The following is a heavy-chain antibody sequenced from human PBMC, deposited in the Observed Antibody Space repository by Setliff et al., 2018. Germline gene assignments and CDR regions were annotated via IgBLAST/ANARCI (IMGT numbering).Heavy chain of an antibody. V-gene: IGHV4-30-4*08. CDR2: IYYSGST. Sequence: SETLSLTCTVSGGSISSGDYYWSWIRQPPGKGLEWIGYIYYSGSTYYNPSLKSRVTISVDTSKNQFSLKLNSVTAADMAVYYCAREQWLDPPGYYYMDVWGKGTTVTVSS. CDR3: AREQWLDPPGYYYMDV. CDR1: GGSISSGDYY. D-gene: IGHD6-19*01. J-gene: IGHJ6*03.